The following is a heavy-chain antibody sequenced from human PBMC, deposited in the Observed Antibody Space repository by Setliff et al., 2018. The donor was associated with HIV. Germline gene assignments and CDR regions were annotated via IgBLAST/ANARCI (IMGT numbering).Heavy chain of an antibody. Sequence: GASVKVSCKASGYSFTNYYIHWVRQAPGQGLEWMGVINPSSGDTLYAQNFQGRVTVTRDTSTSTVYMELSSLRSADTAVYYCARKEVIGPRRLYYYLDLWGRGTLVTVS. CDR1: GYSFTNYY. V-gene: IGHV1-46*01. D-gene: IGHD6-6*01. J-gene: IGHJ2*01. CDR2: INPSSGDT. CDR3: ARKEVIGPRRLYYYLDL.